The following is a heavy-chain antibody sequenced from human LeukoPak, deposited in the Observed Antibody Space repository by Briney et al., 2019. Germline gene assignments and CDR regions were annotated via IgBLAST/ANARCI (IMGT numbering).Heavy chain of an antibody. D-gene: IGHD3-22*01. Sequence: AGGSLRLSCAASGFTFSSYAMSWVRQAPGKGLEWVSAISGSGGSTYYADSVKGRFTISRVNSKNTLYLQMNSLRAEDTAVYYCAKSLVTMIGGAPDYWGQGTLVTVSS. J-gene: IGHJ4*02. CDR1: GFTFSSYA. CDR3: AKSLVTMIGGAPDY. V-gene: IGHV3-23*01. CDR2: ISGSGGST.